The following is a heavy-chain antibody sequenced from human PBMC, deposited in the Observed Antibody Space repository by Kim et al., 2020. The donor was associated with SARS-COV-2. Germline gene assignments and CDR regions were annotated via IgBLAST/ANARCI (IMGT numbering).Heavy chain of an antibody. J-gene: IGHJ4*02. CDR3: TTVVGYDILTGYYSGYVDTAMVEGY. D-gene: IGHD3-9*01. Sequence: GGSLRLSCAASGFTFSNAWMSWVRQAPGKGLEWVGRIKSKTDGGTTDYAAPVKGRFTISRDDSKNTLYLQMNSLKTEDTAVYYCTTVVGYDILTGYYSGYVDTAMVEGYWGQGTLVTVSS. CDR2: IKSKTDGGTT. V-gene: IGHV3-15*01. CDR1: GFTFSNAW.